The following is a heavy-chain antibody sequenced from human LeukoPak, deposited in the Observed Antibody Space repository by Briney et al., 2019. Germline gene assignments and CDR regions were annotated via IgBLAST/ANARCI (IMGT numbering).Heavy chain of an antibody. CDR3: AKDAAGPEY. Sequence: GGSLRLSCAVSGLTFSSYSMSWVPQAPGEGLYWVSGISASGSGTYYPDSLKGRFTISRDNSKNTLHLQMNNLRVDDTAVYYCAKDAAGPEYWGQGTLVTVST. CDR2: ISASGSGT. V-gene: IGHV3-23*01. D-gene: IGHD6-13*01. J-gene: IGHJ4*02. CDR1: GLTFSSYS.